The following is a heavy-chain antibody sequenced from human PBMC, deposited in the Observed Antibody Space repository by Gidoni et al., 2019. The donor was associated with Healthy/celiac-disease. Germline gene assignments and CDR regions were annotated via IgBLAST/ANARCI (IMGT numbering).Heavy chain of an antibody. CDR3: ARGSRGYYY. V-gene: IGHV1-8*01. J-gene: IGHJ4*02. Sequence: GLEWMGWMNPNSGNTGYAQKFQGRVTMTRNTSISTAYMELSSLRSEDTAVYYWARGSRGYYYWGQGTLVTVSS. D-gene: IGHD3-22*01. CDR2: MNPNSGNT.